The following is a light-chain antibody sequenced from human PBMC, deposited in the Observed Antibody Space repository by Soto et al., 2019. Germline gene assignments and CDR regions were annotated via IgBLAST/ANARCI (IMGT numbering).Light chain of an antibody. CDR3: QQYNNWWT. CDR2: GAS. Sequence: EIVLTQSPGTLSLSPGERATLSCGASQSVTSNYLAWYQQKPGQAPRLLIYGASTRATGIPARFSGSGSGTEFTLTISSLQSEDFAVYYCQQYNNWWTFGQGTKVDIK. J-gene: IGKJ1*01. V-gene: IGKV3-15*01. CDR1: QSVTSN.